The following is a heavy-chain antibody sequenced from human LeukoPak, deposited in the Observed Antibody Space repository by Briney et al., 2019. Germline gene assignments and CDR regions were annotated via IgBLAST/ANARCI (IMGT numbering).Heavy chain of an antibody. V-gene: IGHV4-59*01. CDR2: IFYSGVT. Sequence: SETLSLTCTTSGGSMINYYWGWIRQTPGKGLESLGYIFYSGVTDYNPSLKSRLTISIDTSKSQFSLNLNSVTAADTAVYYCARLGSQLWRYFDCWGQGTLVTVSS. CDR3: ARLGSQLWRYFDC. CDR1: GGSMINYY. J-gene: IGHJ4*02. D-gene: IGHD5-18*01.